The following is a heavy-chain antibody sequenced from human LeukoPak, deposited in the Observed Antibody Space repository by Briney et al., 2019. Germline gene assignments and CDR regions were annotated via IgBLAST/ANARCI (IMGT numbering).Heavy chain of an antibody. CDR1: GDSVSSSNYY. Sequence: SETLSLTCAVSGDSVSSSNYYWSWIRQPPGKGLEWIGYIYYSGSTYYNPSLKSRVTISVDTSKNQFSLKLSSVTVADTAVYYCAREIIVGATTWYFDLWGRGTLVTVSS. CDR3: AREIIVGATTWYFDL. CDR2: IYYSGST. J-gene: IGHJ2*01. V-gene: IGHV4-30-4*01. D-gene: IGHD1-26*01.